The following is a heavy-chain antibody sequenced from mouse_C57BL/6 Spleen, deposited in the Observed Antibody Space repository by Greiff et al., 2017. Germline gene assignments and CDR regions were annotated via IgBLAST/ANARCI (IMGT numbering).Heavy chain of an antibody. V-gene: IGHV1-82*01. CDR2: IHPGDGDT. D-gene: IGHD2-10*01. CDR3: ARSCYGKFYAMDY. Sequence: VQPQQSGAELVKPGASVKFSCKASGYAFSSSWMNWVKQRPGKGLEWIGRIHPGDGDTNYTGKFKGKATLTADKSSSTAYMQLSSLTSEDSAVYFCARSCYGKFYAMDYWGQGTSVTVSS. J-gene: IGHJ4*01. CDR1: GYAFSSSW.